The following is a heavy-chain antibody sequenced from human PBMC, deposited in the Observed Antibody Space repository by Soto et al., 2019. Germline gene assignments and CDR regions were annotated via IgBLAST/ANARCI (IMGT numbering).Heavy chain of an antibody. CDR2: IRSKPNSYAT. CDR1: GFTFSGSA. J-gene: IGHJ4*02. D-gene: IGHD5-12*01. CDR3: ASHSGYDATLDY. Sequence: EVQLVESGGGLVQPGGSLKLSCAASGFTFSGSAMHWVRQAPGEGLEWVGRIRSKPNSYATQYATSVRGRFAISRDDSKNTAYLQMNSLKTEDTAVYYCASHSGYDATLDYWGQGTLVTVSS. V-gene: IGHV3-73*02.